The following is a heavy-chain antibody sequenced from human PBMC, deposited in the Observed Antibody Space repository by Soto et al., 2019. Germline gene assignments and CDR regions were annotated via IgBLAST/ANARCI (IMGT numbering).Heavy chain of an antibody. V-gene: IGHV4-61*01. CDR1: GGSVSNDNFY. Sequence: QVQLQESGPGLVKPSETLSLACTVSGGSVSNDNFYWSWIRQPPGKGLEWIGYVHSSGITNYNPSLKMRVTISVDTSRNQFSLRLSSVTAADTAVYYCARGLTMGQLPSHFDHWGQGTLVTVSS. J-gene: IGHJ5*02. CDR3: ARGLTMGQLPSHFDH. CDR2: VHSSGIT. D-gene: IGHD3-16*01.